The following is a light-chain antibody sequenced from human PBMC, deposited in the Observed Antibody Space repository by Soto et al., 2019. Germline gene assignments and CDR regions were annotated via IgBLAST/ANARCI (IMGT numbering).Light chain of an antibody. CDR3: QQYNNWPRWT. V-gene: IGKV3-15*01. Sequence: EIVMTQSPATLSVSPGERATLSCRASQSVSSNLACYQQKPGQAPRLLIYGASTRATGIPARFSGSGSGTEFTLTISSLQSEDFAVYYCQQYNNWPRWTFGQGTKVDI. CDR2: GAS. CDR1: QSVSSN. J-gene: IGKJ1*01.